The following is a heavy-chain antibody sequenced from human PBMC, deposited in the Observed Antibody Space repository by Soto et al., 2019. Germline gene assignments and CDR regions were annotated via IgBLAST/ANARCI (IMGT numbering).Heavy chain of an antibody. CDR2: IYATGTT. Sequence: SETLSLTCTVSGASISGFYWSWIRKSAGKGLEWIGRIYATGTTDYNPSLKSRVMMSVDTSKKQFSLKLRSVTAADTAVYYCVRDGTKTLRDWFDPWGQGIAVTVS. D-gene: IGHD1-1*01. V-gene: IGHV4-4*07. CDR3: VRDGTKTLRDWFDP. CDR1: GASISGFY. J-gene: IGHJ5*02.